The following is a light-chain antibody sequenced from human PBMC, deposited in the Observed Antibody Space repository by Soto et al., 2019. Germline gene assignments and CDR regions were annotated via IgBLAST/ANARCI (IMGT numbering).Light chain of an antibody. CDR1: SSNIGNNY. CDR2: DND. V-gene: IGLV1-51*01. CDR3: GTWDTSLNAWV. Sequence: QSALTQPPSVSAAPGQKVTISCSGSSSNIGNNYLSWYQHLPGTAPKLLIYDNDNRPSGIPARFSGSKSGTSATLGITGLQTGDEADYYCGTWDTSLNAWVFGGGTKLTVL. J-gene: IGLJ3*02.